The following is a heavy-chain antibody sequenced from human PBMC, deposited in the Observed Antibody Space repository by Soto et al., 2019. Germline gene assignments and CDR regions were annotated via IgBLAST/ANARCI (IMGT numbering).Heavy chain of an antibody. V-gene: IGHV3-33*01. CDR3: ARDGCSSSCSSDY. Sequence: GGSLRLSCAASGFTFSSYGMHWVRQAPGKGLEWVAVIWYDGSNKYYADSVKGRFTISRDNSKITLYLQMNSLRAEDTAVYYCARDGCSSSCSSDYWGQGTLVTVSS. CDR1: GFTFSSYG. J-gene: IGHJ4*02. D-gene: IGHD6-13*01. CDR2: IWYDGSNK.